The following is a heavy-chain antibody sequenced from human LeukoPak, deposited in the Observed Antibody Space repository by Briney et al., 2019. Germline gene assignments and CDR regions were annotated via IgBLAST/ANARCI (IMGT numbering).Heavy chain of an antibody. D-gene: IGHD3-10*01. J-gene: IGHJ6*02. V-gene: IGHV3-30*18. CDR2: ISYDGSNK. Sequence: GGSLRLSCAASGFTFNSYGMHWVRQAPGKGLEWVAVISYDGSNKYYADSVKGRFTISRDNSKNTLYLQMNSLRAEDTAVYYCAKDLVTMVRGAARNYYGMDVWGQGTTVTVSS. CDR3: AKDLVTMVRGAARNYYGMDV. CDR1: GFTFNSYG.